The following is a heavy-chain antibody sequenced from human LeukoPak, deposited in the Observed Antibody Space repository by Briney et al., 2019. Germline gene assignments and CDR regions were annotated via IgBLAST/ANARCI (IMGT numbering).Heavy chain of an antibody. CDR3: ARDPGLFDCSSTSCRGANWFDP. Sequence: SQTLSLTCGISGDSVSSNSAAWNWIRQSTSRGLEWLGRTYYRSKWYNDYAVSVKSRITINPDTSKNQFSLQLNSVTPEDTAVYYCARDPGLFDCSSTSCRGANWFDPWGQGTLVTVSS. J-gene: IGHJ5*02. V-gene: IGHV6-1*01. CDR1: GDSVSSNSAA. CDR2: TYYRSKWYN. D-gene: IGHD2-2*01.